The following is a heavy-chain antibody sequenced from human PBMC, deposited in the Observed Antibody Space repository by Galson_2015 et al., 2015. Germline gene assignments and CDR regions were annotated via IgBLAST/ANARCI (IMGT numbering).Heavy chain of an antibody. CDR1: GYSFTSYW. CDR3: AVYYGSGSYYNDDYYYYMDV. Sequence: QSGAEVKKPGESLKISCKGSGYSFTSYWIGWVRQMPGKGLEWMGIIYPGDSDTRYSPSFQGQVTISADKSISTAYLQWSSLKASDTAMYYCAVYYGSGSYYNDDYYYYMDVWGKGTTVTASS. V-gene: IGHV5-51*01. J-gene: IGHJ6*03. CDR2: IYPGDSDT. D-gene: IGHD3-10*01.